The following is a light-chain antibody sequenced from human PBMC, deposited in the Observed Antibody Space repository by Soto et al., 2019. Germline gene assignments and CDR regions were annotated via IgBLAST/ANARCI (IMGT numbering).Light chain of an antibody. V-gene: IGKV1-12*01. Sequence: IRMTQSPSSFSASTGDRVTITCRASQDISSWVAWYQQKPGKAPKLLISAASSLQSGVPTRFSGSGSGTDFTLIISGLQPEDFATYFCQQGDSFPFTFGGGTKVDIK. CDR1: QDISSW. CDR3: QQGDSFPFT. CDR2: AAS. J-gene: IGKJ4*01.